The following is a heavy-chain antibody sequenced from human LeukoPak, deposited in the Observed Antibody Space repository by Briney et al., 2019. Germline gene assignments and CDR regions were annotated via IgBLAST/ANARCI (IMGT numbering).Heavy chain of an antibody. CDR1: GYTFTSYG. Sequence: ASVNVSCTASGYTFTSYGISWVRQAPGQGLEWMGWISAYNGNTNYAQKLQCRVSMATDTSTSTGYMELRSLRSDDTAVYYCARVVGYDYGDYYYYYMDVWGKGTTVTISS. D-gene: IGHD4-17*01. CDR2: ISAYNGNT. J-gene: IGHJ6*03. V-gene: IGHV1-18*01. CDR3: ARVVGYDYGDYYYYYMDV.